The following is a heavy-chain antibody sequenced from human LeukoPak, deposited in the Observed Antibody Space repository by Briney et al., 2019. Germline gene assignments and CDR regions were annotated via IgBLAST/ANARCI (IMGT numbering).Heavy chain of an antibody. V-gene: IGHV1-18*01. D-gene: IGHD6-13*01. CDR3: ARVRGEQYSSSWRSFDY. Sequence: ASVKVSCKASGYTFTSYGISWVRQAPGQGLEWMGWISAYNGNTNYAQKLQGRVTMTTDTSTSTAYMELRSLRSDDTAVYYCARVRGEQYSSSWRSFDYWGQGTLVTVPS. J-gene: IGHJ4*02. CDR2: ISAYNGNT. CDR1: GYTFTSYG.